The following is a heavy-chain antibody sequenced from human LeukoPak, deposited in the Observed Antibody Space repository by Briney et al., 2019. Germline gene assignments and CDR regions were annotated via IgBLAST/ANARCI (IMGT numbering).Heavy chain of an antibody. CDR2: IYYSGST. V-gene: IGHV4-59*01. J-gene: IGHJ4*02. Sequence: PSETLSLTCTVSGGSITSYYWSWIRQPPGKGLEWIGYIYYSGSTNYNPSLKSRVSISVDTSKKQISLKLSSVTAADTAVYYCARVFTVTDPGYWGQGTLVTVSS. CDR1: GGSITSYY. D-gene: IGHD4-11*01. CDR3: ARVFTVTDPGY.